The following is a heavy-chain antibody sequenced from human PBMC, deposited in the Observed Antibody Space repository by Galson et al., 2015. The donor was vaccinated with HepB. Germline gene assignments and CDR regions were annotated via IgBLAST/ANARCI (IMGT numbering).Heavy chain of an antibody. J-gene: IGHJ4*02. D-gene: IGHD6-19*01. Sequence: SLRLSCAASGFTFSYYAMSWVRQAPGKGLEWISAITPSGDNTYPADSMKGRFTISRDNSRNTLFLQMNSLRAGDTAIYFCAKVVPEKTDGWYRQALYYFDSWGQGTRVTVSS. CDR3: AKVVPEKTDGWYRQALYYFDS. CDR2: ITPSGDNT. V-gene: IGHV3-23*01. CDR1: GFTFSYYA.